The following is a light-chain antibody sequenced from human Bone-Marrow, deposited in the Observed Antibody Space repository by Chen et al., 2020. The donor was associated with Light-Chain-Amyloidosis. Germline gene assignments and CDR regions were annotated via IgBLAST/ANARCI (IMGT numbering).Light chain of an antibody. CDR3: QSAYSSGTYEVI. CDR2: RDT. CDR1: DLPTKY. V-gene: IGLV3-25*03. Sequence: SYELTQPPAGSVSPGQTARITCSGEDLPTKYAYWYQQKKGQAPVLVIHRDTERPSGISERFSGSSSGTTATLTISGVQAEDEADYHCQSAYSSGTYEVIFGGGTKLTVL. J-gene: IGLJ2*01.